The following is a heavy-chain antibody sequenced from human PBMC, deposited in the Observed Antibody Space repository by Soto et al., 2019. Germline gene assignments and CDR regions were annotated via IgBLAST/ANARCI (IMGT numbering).Heavy chain of an antibody. V-gene: IGHV3-33*01. D-gene: IGHD6-19*01. CDR1: GFTFSSYG. Sequence: GGSLRLSCAASGFTFSSYGMHWVRQAPGKGLEWVAVIWYDGSNKYYADSVKGRFTISRDNSKNTLYLQMNSLRAEDTAVYYCARDLQHSSGPYYYYYYGMDVWGQGTTVTVSS. J-gene: IGHJ6*02. CDR3: ARDLQHSSGPYYYYYYGMDV. CDR2: IWYDGSNK.